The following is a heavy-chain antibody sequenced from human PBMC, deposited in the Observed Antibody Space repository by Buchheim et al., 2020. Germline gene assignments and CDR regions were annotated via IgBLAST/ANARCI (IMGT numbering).Heavy chain of an antibody. Sequence: QVQLVQSGAEVKKPGASVKVSCKASGYTFTSYDINWVRQATGPGLEWMGWMNPNSGNTGHAQKFQGRVTMTRNTSISTAYMELSSLRSEDTAVYYCAKTTQWLVLHYYYYYMDVWGKGTT. CDR1: GYTFTSYD. CDR3: AKTTQWLVLHYYYYYMDV. V-gene: IGHV1-8*01. D-gene: IGHD6-19*01. CDR2: MNPNSGNT. J-gene: IGHJ6*03.